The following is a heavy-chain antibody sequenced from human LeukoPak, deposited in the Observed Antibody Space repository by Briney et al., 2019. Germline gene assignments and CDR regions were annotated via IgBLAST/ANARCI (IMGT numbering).Heavy chain of an antibody. Sequence: PSETLSLTCAVSGGSISSGGYSWSWIRQPPGKGLEWIGYIYHSGSTYYNPSLKSRVTISVDRSKNQFSLKLSSVTAADTAVYYCARVAGRRYSYGEGDAFDIWGQGTMVTVSS. D-gene: IGHD5-18*01. V-gene: IGHV4-30-2*01. CDR2: IYHSGST. J-gene: IGHJ3*02. CDR1: GGSISSGGYS. CDR3: ARVAGRRYSYGEGDAFDI.